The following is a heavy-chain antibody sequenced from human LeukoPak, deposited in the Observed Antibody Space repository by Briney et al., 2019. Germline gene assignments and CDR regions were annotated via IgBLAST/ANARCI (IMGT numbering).Heavy chain of an antibody. J-gene: IGHJ6*02. CDR3: ARVRITMVRGAAYGLDV. Sequence: SGGSLRLSCVASGFTFSSYAMHWVRQAPGKGLQWVALIWSDGSNKYYDDSVKGRFTISRDNSKNTLYLQMNSLRAEDTAVYYCARVRITMVRGAAYGLDVWGQGTTVTVS. CDR1: GFTFSSYA. CDR2: IWSDGSNK. V-gene: IGHV3-33*01. D-gene: IGHD3-10*01.